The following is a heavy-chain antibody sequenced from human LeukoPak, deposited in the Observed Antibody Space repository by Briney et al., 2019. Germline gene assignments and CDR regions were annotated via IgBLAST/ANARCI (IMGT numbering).Heavy chain of an antibody. CDR1: GGSFSGYY. D-gene: IGHD3-16*02. J-gene: IGHJ5*02. CDR3: ARRALTSWGSYRYLSVQNWFDP. V-gene: IGHV4-34*01. Sequence: KPSETLSLTCAVYGGSFSGYYWSWIRQPPGKGLEWIGEINHSGSTNYNPSLKSRVTISVDTSKNQFSLKLSSVTAADTAVYYCARRALTSWGSYRYLSVQNWFDPWGQGTLVTVSS. CDR2: INHSGST.